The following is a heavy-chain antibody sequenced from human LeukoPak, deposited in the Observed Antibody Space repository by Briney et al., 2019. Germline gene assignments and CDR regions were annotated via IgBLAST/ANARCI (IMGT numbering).Heavy chain of an antibody. J-gene: IGHJ6*03. CDR1: GFTFSSYA. CDR3: ARDPYSGNYGNYYYYYMDV. Sequence: GGSLRLSCAASGFTFSSYAMHWVRQAPGKGLEWVAVISYDGSNKYYADSVKGRFTISRDNSKNRLYLQMNSLGPEDTAVYYCARDPYSGNYGNYYYYYMDVWGKGTTVTISS. V-gene: IGHV3-30*04. CDR2: ISYDGSNK. D-gene: IGHD1-26*01.